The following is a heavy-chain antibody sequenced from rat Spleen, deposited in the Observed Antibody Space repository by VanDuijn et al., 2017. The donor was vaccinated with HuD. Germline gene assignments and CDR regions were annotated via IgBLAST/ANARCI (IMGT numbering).Heavy chain of an antibody. J-gene: IGHJ2*01. Sequence: EVQLQESGPGLVKPSQSLSLTCSVTGYSLTSNYWGWIRKFPGNKLEWMGYINSAGSTNYNPSLKSRISIIRDTSKNQFFLQVNSVTTEDTATYYCARVSLDDFDYWGQGVMVTVSS. CDR2: INSAGST. D-gene: IGHD1-2*01. V-gene: IGHV3-3*01. CDR1: GYSLTSNY. CDR3: ARVSLDDFDY.